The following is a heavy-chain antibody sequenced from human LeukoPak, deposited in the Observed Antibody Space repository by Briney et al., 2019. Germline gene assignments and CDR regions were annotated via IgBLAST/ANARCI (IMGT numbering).Heavy chain of an antibody. CDR2: ISSSGGST. CDR1: GFTFSRYE. Sequence: GGSLRLSCAASGFTFSRYEMNWVRQAPGKGLEYVSAISSSGGSTYYVNSVKGRFTISRDNSKNTLYLQMGSLRAEDMAVYYCARRGSYSAEYFQHWGQGTLVTVSS. CDR3: ARRGSYSAEYFQH. J-gene: IGHJ1*01. V-gene: IGHV3-64*01. D-gene: IGHD1-26*01.